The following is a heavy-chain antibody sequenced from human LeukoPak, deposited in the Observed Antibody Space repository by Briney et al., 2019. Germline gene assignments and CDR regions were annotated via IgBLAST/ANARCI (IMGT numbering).Heavy chain of an antibody. CDR1: GYTLTELS. D-gene: IGHD3-3*01. CDR2: FDPEDDET. CDR3: ARNYDFWSGYWGYYYYMDV. Sequence: ASVKVSCKVSGYTLTELSMHWVRQAPGKGLEWMGGFDPEDDETIYAQKFQGRVTMTEDTSTDTAYMELSSLRSEDTAVYYCARNYDFWSGYWGYYYYMDVWGKGTTVTVSS. J-gene: IGHJ6*03. V-gene: IGHV1-24*01.